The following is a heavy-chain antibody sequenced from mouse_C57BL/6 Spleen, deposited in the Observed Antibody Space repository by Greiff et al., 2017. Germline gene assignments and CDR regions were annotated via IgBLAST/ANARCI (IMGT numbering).Heavy chain of an antibody. V-gene: IGHV1-69*01. D-gene: IGHD1-1*01. Sequence: QVQLQQPGAELVMPGASVKLSCKASGYTFTSYWMHWVKQRPGQGLEWIGEIDPSDSYTNYNQKFKGKSTLTVDKSSSTAYMPLSSLTSEDSAVYYCARRYYGSRGYAMDYWGQGTSVTVSS. CDR3: ARRYYGSRGYAMDY. J-gene: IGHJ4*01. CDR2: IDPSDSYT. CDR1: GYTFTSYW.